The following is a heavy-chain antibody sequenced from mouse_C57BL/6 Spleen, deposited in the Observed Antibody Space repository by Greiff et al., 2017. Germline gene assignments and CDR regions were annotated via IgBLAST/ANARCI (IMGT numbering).Heavy chain of an antibody. V-gene: IGHV5-16*01. D-gene: IGHD1-1*01. CDR3: ARDYDGFAY. Sequence: EVQLVESEGGLVQPGSSMKLSCTASGFTFSDYYMAWVRQVPEKGLEWVANINYDGSSTYYLDSLKSRFIISRDNAKNILYLQMSSLKSEDTATYYCARDYDGFAYWGQGTLVTVSA. J-gene: IGHJ3*01. CDR1: GFTFSDYY. CDR2: INYDGSST.